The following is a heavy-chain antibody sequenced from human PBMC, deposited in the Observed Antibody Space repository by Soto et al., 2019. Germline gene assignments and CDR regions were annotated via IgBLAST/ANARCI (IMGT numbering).Heavy chain of an antibody. CDR3: TRARGPPIFGQEAVDL. Sequence: EVQLVESGGALVQPGGSLRLSCVVSGFNFSDYSMNWVRQAPGKGPEWISYISNSSRTIYYSDSVKGRVIVSRDNAKNSIYLQMKSLSDEDTAEYYCTRARGPPIFGQEAVDLWGQGTMVTVSS. J-gene: IGHJ3*01. D-gene: IGHD2-21*01. CDR2: ISNSSRTI. CDR1: GFNFSDYS. V-gene: IGHV3-48*02.